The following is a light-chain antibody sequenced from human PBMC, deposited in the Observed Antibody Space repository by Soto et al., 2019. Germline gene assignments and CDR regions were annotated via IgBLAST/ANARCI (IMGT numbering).Light chain of an antibody. J-gene: IGKJ3*01. CDR2: DAS. CDR1: QTISGW. CDR3: QQYKTSPYI. V-gene: IGKV1-5*01. Sequence: DIQLTQSPATLSASVGDRVSITCRASQTISGWLAWYQHKPGRAPKLLIFDASSLESGVPSRFSGTGSGTDFTLTIPSLQPDDFATYYCQQYKTSPYIFGPGTTVEIK.